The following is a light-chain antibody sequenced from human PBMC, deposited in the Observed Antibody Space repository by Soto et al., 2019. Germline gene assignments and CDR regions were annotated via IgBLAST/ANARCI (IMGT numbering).Light chain of an antibody. CDR3: QHYGRGSPIA. V-gene: IGKV3D-15*01. CDR1: QSVSSN. J-gene: IGKJ5*01. CDR2: GAS. Sequence: MVMTQSPATLSVSPGERATLSCRSSQSVSSNLAWYQQKPGQAPRLLIYGASSRATGIPARFSGSGSGTDFTLIINRLQPEDFALYFCQHYGRGSPIAFGLGTRLEIK.